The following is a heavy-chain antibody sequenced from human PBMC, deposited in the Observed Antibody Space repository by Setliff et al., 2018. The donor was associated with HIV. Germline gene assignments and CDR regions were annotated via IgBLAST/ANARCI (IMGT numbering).Heavy chain of an antibody. D-gene: IGHD3-22*01. CDR2: IYYGGGT. Sequence: SETLSLTCTVSGGSINVNNYYWGWVRQSPGKGLDYIGTIYYGGGTYYNPSLESRVTVSKDTTKNQLSLRLSSVTAADTAVYYCARQIWNESPGYGFDPWGQGTLVTVSS. J-gene: IGHJ5*02. CDR3: ARQIWNESPGYGFDP. V-gene: IGHV4-39*01. CDR1: GGSINVNNYY.